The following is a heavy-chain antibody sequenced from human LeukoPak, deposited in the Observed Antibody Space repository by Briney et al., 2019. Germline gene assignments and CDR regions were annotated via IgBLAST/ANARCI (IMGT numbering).Heavy chain of an antibody. J-gene: IGHJ4*02. D-gene: IGHD5-18*01. CDR1: GVTFDNYA. CDR2: ISWNSGSI. V-gene: IGHV3-9*01. Sequence: RGGSLRLSCAASGVTFDNYAMHWVRQAPGKGLEWVSGISWNSGSIGYADSVKGRFTISRDNAKNSLYLQMNSLRAEDTALYYCAKDQSESLGLGSFDYWGQGTLVTVSS. CDR3: AKDQSESLGLGSFDY.